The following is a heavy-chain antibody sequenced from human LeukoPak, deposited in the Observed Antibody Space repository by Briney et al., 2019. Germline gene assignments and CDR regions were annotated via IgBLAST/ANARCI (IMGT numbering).Heavy chain of an antibody. J-gene: IGHJ4*02. CDR1: RYTFTGYY. Sequence: GASVTASCKASRYTFTGYYMHWVRQAPGQGLEWMGGFDPEDGETIYAQKFQGRVTMTEDTSTDTAYMELSSLRSEDTAVYYCATGQLAGPAYYFDYWGQGTLVTVSS. V-gene: IGHV1-24*01. CDR2: FDPEDGET. CDR3: ATGQLAGPAYYFDY. D-gene: IGHD6-6*01.